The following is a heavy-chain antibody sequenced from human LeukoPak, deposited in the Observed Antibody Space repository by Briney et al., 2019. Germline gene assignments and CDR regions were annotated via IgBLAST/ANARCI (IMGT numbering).Heavy chain of an antibody. CDR1: DDTFTYYH. V-gene: IGHV1-46*01. CDR2: VYATGGTT. CDR3: ATAAPRSYYFDY. J-gene: IGHJ4*02. Sequence: ASVKVSCKASDDTFTYYHIHWVRQAPGQGVEWMGAVYATGGTTINTQNFQGRVTMTRDTSTGTVYMELSSLRFEDTAMYYCATAAPRSYYFDYWGQGILVTVSS.